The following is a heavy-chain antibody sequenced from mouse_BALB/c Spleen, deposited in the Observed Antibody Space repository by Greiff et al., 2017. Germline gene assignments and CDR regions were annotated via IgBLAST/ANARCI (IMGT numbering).Heavy chain of an antibody. V-gene: IGHV1-14*01. CDR2: INPYNDGT. CDR1: GYTFTSYV. Sequence: EVQLQQSGPELVKPGASVKMSCKASGYTFTSYVMHWVKQKPGQGLEWIGYINPYNDGTKYNEKFKGKATLTSDKSSSTAYMELSSLTSEDSAVYYCARTGYYGYDGGDPWFAYWGQGTLVTVSA. CDR3: ARTGYYGYDGGDPWFAY. D-gene: IGHD2-2*01. J-gene: IGHJ3*01.